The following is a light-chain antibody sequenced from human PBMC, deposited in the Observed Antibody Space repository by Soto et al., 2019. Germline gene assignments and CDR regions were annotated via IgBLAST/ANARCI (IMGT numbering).Light chain of an antibody. Sequence: MTQSPSTLSASVGDRVTITCRASQYINTRLAWYQHRPGQAPRLLIYQTSLRAAGIPARFSASGSGTDFTLTISDVQPEDFALYYCHQRQSWPRTFGQGTKVDI. CDR3: HQRQSWPRT. CDR1: QYINTR. V-gene: IGKV3D-15*03. CDR2: QTS. J-gene: IGKJ1*01.